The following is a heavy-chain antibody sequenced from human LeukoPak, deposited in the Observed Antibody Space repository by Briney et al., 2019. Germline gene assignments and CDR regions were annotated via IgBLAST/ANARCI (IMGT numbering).Heavy chain of an antibody. Sequence: QSGGSLRLSCAASGFTFSSYSMNWVRQAPGKGLEWVSYISSSSSTIYYADSVKGRFPISRDNAKNALYLQMHSLRDEDTAVYYCARDPTGRDCSGGSCYNYYYGMDVWGQGTTVSVSS. CDR3: ARDPTGRDCSGGSCYNYYYGMDV. CDR1: GFTFSSYS. J-gene: IGHJ6*02. V-gene: IGHV3-48*02. CDR2: ISSSSSTI. D-gene: IGHD2-15*01.